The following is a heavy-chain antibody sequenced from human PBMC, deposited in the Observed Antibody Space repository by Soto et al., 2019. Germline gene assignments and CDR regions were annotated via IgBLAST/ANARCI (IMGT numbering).Heavy chain of an antibody. CDR2: IIPIFGTA. D-gene: IGHD4-17*01. J-gene: IGHJ6*02. CDR3: ASPAYGDYGYYYYYGMDV. CDR1: GGTFSSYA. V-gene: IGHV1-69*01. Sequence: QVQLVQSGAEVKKPGSSVKVSCKASGGTFSSYAISWVRQAPGQGLEWMGGIIPIFGTANYAQKFQGRVTITADESTSTAYMELSSLRSEDTAVYSCASPAYGDYGYYYYYGMDVWGQGTTVTVSS.